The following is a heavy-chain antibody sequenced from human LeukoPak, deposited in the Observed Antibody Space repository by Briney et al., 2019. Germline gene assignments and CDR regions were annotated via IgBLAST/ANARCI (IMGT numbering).Heavy chain of an antibody. Sequence: GGSLRLSCAASGFTFSDYWMHWVCQAPGKGLVWVSRINTDGSFTRYADSVQGRFTISRDTAKNTLFLQMDSLRAEDTAVYYCAREAKVGGALQYWGQGILVTVSS. CDR2: INTDGSFT. V-gene: IGHV3-74*01. CDR1: GFTFSDYW. D-gene: IGHD1-26*01. CDR3: AREAKVGGALQY. J-gene: IGHJ4*02.